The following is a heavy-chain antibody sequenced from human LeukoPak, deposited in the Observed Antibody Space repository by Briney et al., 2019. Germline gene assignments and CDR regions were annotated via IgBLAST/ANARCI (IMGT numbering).Heavy chain of an antibody. CDR3: ARGGIVGPTSYFYYGMDV. D-gene: IGHD1-26*01. J-gene: IGHJ6*02. CDR1: GFTFSSYA. Sequence: GGSLRLSCAASGFTFSSYAMHWVRQAPGEGLEWVAVISYDGSNKYYADSVKGRFTIPRDNSKNTLYLQMNSLRAEDTAVYYCARGGIVGPTSYFYYGMDVWGQGTTVTVSS. V-gene: IGHV3-30-3*01. CDR2: ISYDGSNK.